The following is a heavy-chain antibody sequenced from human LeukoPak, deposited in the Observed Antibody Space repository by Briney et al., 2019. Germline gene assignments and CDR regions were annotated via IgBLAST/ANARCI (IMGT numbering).Heavy chain of an antibody. J-gene: IGHJ4*02. V-gene: IGHV3-30*18. Sequence: GGSLRLSCAASGFTFSSYGMHWVRQAPGKGLEWVAVISYDGSNKYYADSVKGRFTISRDNSKNTLYLQMNSLRAEDTAVYYCAKTSYSSTLPYYWGQGTLVTVSS. D-gene: IGHD6-19*01. CDR3: AKTSYSSTLPYY. CDR1: GFTFSSYG. CDR2: ISYDGSNK.